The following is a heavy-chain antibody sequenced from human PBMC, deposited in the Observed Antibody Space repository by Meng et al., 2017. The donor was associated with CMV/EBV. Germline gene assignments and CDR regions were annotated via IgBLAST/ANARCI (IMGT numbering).Heavy chain of an antibody. V-gene: IGHV3-30*04. D-gene: IGHD4-23*01. CDR1: GFTFSSYA. Sequence: GGSLRLSCAASGFTFSSYAMHWVRQAPGKGLEWVAVISYDASNKYYADSVKGRFTISRDNAKNSLYLQMNSLRAEDTAVYYCARDRGNSGHWFDPWGQGTLVTVSS. J-gene: IGHJ5*02. CDR3: ARDRGNSGHWFDP. CDR2: ISYDASNK.